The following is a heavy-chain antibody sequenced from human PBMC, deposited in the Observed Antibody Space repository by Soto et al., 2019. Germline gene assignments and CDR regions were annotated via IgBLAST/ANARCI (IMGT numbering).Heavy chain of an antibody. V-gene: IGHV4-4*07. CDR1: GGSISSYH. D-gene: IGHD1-7*01. J-gene: IGHJ4*02. CDR2: IYTSGNT. CDR3: ARESGDNWDYEAY. Sequence: SDTLSLTCTVSGGSISSYHWSWIRQSAGKGLEWIGRIYTSGNTHYNPSLKSRVTVSIDTSKNQFFLTVNSVTAADSAVYYCARESGDNWDYEAYWGQGTPVTVSS.